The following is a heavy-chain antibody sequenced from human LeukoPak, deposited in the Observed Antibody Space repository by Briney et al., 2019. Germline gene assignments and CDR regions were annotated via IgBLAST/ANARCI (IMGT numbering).Heavy chain of an antibody. D-gene: IGHD2-2*01. J-gene: IGHJ6*03. CDR1: GFSFSDYS. V-gene: IGHV3-21*03. CDR2: ITSAGGYT. Sequence: GRSLRLSCGASGFSFSDYSMNWVRQAPGMGLAWVASITSAGGYTYYADSVKGRFTISRDNAQNSLFLQMDSLRPEDTAVYFCATSGGFVLPNAITGNWYMDVWGRGTTVTISS. CDR3: ATSGGFVLPNAITGNWYMDV.